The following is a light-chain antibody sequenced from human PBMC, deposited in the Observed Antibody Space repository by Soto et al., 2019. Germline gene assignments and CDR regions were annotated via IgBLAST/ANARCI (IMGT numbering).Light chain of an antibody. Sequence: DIQMTQSPSTLSAYVGDRVTITCRASQSVSNWLAWHQQKPGKAPKLLIYKASNLESGVPSRFSASGSGIDYILTIDSLQADDFATYYCQHDNHYSGTFGQGTKVDIK. CDR3: QHDNHYSGT. V-gene: IGKV1-5*03. J-gene: IGKJ1*01. CDR2: KAS. CDR1: QSVSNW.